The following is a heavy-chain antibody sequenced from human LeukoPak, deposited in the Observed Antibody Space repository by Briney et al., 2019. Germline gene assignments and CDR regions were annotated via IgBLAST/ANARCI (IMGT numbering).Heavy chain of an antibody. CDR3: AKVAWIQLWFAADY. Sequence: PGGSLRLSCAASGFTFSSYAMSWVRQAPGKGLEWVSAISGSGGSTYYADSVKGRFTISRDNSKNTQYLQMNSLRAEDTAVYYCAKVAWIQLWFAADYWGQGTLVTVSS. V-gene: IGHV3-23*01. D-gene: IGHD5-18*01. CDR1: GFTFSSYA. J-gene: IGHJ4*02. CDR2: ISGSGGST.